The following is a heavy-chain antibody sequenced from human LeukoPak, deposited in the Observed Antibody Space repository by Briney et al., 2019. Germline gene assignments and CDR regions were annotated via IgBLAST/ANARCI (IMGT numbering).Heavy chain of an antibody. CDR1: GGSFNDYF. V-gene: IGHV4-34*04. J-gene: IGHJ5*02. D-gene: IGHD4-17*01. CDR2: VVHSGSA. Sequence: SEALSLTCAVYGGSFNDYFWIWIRQAAGEGLEGIGEVVHSGSATHNQSLPSRASISVDRPMQQLSLTLGSVSAAYTPVYDCARGLRPGRAVTSVRVWFAPASEPIPVT. CDR3: ARGLRPGRAVTSVRVWFAP.